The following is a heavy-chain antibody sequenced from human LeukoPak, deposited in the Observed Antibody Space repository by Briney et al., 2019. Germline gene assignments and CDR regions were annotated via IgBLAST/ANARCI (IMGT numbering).Heavy chain of an antibody. V-gene: IGHV3-7*01. Sequence: GGSLRLSCAASGFTFSNYWMNWFRQAPGKGLEWVANIKQDGSEKYYVDSVKGRFTISRDNAKNSLYLQMNSLRAEDTAVYYCARSAWSGYPDYWGQGTLVTVSS. CDR2: IKQDGSEK. CDR3: ARSAWSGYPDY. J-gene: IGHJ4*02. D-gene: IGHD3-3*01. CDR1: GFTFSNYW.